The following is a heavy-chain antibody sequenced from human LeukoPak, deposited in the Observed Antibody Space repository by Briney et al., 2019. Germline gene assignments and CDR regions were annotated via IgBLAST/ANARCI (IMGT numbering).Heavy chain of an antibody. J-gene: IGHJ4*02. CDR3: ARVTNFDIVVVPAAATDY. D-gene: IGHD2-2*01. CDR2: IIPILGIA. Sequence: SVKVSCKASGGTFSSYAISWVRQAPGQGLEWMGRIIPILGIANYAQKFQGRVTMTTDTSTSTAYMELRSLRSDDTAVYYCARVTNFDIVVVPAAATDYWGQGTLVTVSS. CDR1: GGTFSSYA. V-gene: IGHV1-69*04.